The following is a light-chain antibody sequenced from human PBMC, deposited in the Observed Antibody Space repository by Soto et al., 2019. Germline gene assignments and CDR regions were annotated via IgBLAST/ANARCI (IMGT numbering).Light chain of an antibody. J-gene: IGKJ4*01. CDR3: QQRANWPLS. Sequence: EIVLTQSPATLSLSPGEGVTLSCRACQSVNNLAWYQQKPGQAPRLLIYDASNRATGIPARFSGSGSGTDFTLTITYLEPEDFAVYYCQQRANWPLSFGGGTKVEIK. CDR2: DAS. CDR1: QSVNN. V-gene: IGKV3-11*01.